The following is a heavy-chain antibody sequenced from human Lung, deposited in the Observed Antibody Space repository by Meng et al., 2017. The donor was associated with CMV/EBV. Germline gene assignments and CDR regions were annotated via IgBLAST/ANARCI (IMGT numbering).Heavy chain of an antibody. CDR2: ISPNNGAT. J-gene: IGHJ3*02. CDR3: ASKMYYDFWSAYRGTEGVDPFYI. V-gene: IGHV1-2*02. Sequence: SVXVSXXASGYTFTDYRMHWVRQAPGQGLEWMGWISPNNGATNYAQKFQGRVTMTRDTSINTAYMELNRLTYDDTAVYYCASKMYYDFWSAYRGTEGVDPFYIWGHGTVVTVSS. D-gene: IGHD3-3*01. CDR1: GYTFTDYR.